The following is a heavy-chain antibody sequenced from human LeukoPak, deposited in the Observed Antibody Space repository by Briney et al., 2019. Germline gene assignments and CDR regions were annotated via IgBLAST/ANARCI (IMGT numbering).Heavy chain of an antibody. CDR2: MNPNSGNT. D-gene: IGHD3-16*02. CDR3: ARVRAITFGGVIVPLGY. V-gene: IGHV1-8*01. J-gene: IGHJ4*02. Sequence: ASVKVSCKASGYTFTSYDINWVRQATGQGLEWMGWMNPNSGNTGYAQKFQGRVTMTRNTSISTAYMELSSLRSEDTAVYYCARVRAITFGGVIVPLGYWGQGTLVTVSS. CDR1: GYTFTSYD.